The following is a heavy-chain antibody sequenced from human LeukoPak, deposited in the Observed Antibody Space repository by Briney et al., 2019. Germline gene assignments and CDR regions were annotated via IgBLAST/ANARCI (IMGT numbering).Heavy chain of an antibody. D-gene: IGHD4-23*01. CDR2: IYYSGST. CDR1: GGSISSYY. V-gene: IGHV4-59*01. CDR3: ARDYGGNSHAFDI. J-gene: IGHJ3*02. Sequence: SETLSLTCTVSGGSISSYYWSWIRQPPGKGLEWIGYIYYSGSTNYNPSLKSRVTISVDTSKNQFSLKLSSVTAADTAAYYCARDYGGNSHAFDIWGQGTMVTVSS.